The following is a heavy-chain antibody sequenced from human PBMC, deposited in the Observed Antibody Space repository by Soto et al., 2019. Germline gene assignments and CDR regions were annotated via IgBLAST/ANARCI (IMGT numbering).Heavy chain of an antibody. CDR2: INSDGSST. CDR1: GFTFSSYW. CDR3: ARDPHHVDYYDSSGYLDY. J-gene: IGHJ4*02. V-gene: IGHV3-74*01. Sequence: GSLSLSGAASGFTFSSYWMHWVRQAPGKGLVWVSRINSDGSSTSYADSVKGRFTISRDNAKNTLYLQMNSLRAEDTAVYYCARDPHHVDYYDSSGYLDYWGQGTLVTVSS. D-gene: IGHD3-22*01.